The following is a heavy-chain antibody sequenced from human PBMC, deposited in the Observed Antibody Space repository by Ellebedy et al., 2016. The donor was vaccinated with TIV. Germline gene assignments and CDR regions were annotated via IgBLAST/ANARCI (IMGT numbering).Heavy chain of an antibody. V-gene: IGHV3-30-3*01. CDR2: ISYDGSNK. Sequence: GGSLRLSXAASGFTFSSYAMHWVRQAPGKGLEWVAVISYDGSNKYYADSVKGRFTISRDNSKNTLYLQMNSLRAEDTAVYYCARAPNKNYYYYGMDVWGQGTTVTVSS. J-gene: IGHJ6*02. CDR1: GFTFSSYA. CDR3: ARAPNKNYYYYGMDV. D-gene: IGHD1/OR15-1a*01.